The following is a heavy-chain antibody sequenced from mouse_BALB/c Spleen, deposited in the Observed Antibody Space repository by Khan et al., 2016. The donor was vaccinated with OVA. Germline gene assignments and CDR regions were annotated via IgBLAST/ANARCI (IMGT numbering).Heavy chain of an antibody. D-gene: IGHD2-12*01. CDR1: GDSITSGY. J-gene: IGHJ3*01. CDR3: ARSTYRYAFVY. CDR2: IIYPGYT. Sequence: EVQLQESGPSLVKPSQTLSLTCSVTGDSITSGYWNWIRKFPGNKLEYMGYIIYPGYTYYNPSLQSRLSITRPTSTNQYYLQLNSVTDEDTATYYCARSTYRYAFVYWGQGTLVTVSA. V-gene: IGHV3-8*02.